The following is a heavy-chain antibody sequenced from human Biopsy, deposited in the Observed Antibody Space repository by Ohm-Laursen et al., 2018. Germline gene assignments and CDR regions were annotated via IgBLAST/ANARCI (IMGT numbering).Heavy chain of an antibody. J-gene: IGHJ4*02. CDR1: GGSFTGHY. CDR3: ARGSNDFGGLYFHR. D-gene: IGHD4-23*01. Sequence: SETLSLTCTVSGGSFTGHYWSWIRQPPGKGLEWIGHISYTGYTRYNASIKSRVTISVDTSRNHFSLRLSSLTAADTALYYCARGSNDFGGLYFHRWGQGTLLTVSS. V-gene: IGHV4-59*11. CDR2: ISYTGYT.